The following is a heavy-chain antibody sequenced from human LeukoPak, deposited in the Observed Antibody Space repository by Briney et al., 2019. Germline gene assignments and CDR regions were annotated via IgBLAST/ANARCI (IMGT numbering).Heavy chain of an antibody. CDR1: GFTVSSNY. CDR2: ISGSGSYI. V-gene: IGHV3-21*01. J-gene: IGHJ4*02. CDR3: VRERYHGSGAPKFDY. Sequence: GGSLRLSCAASGFTVSSNYMSWVRQAPGKGLEWVSCISGSGSYIYYADSVKGRFTISRDNAKNSLNLQVNSLRAEDTAVYYCVRERYHGSGAPKFDYWGQGTLVTVSS. D-gene: IGHD3-10*01.